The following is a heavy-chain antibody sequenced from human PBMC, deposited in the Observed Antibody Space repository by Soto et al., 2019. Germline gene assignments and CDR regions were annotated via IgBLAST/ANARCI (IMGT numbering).Heavy chain of an antibody. D-gene: IGHD3-10*01. J-gene: IGHJ4*02. CDR1: GFSFFDYA. Sequence: GGSLRLSCITSGFSFFDYALIWFRQPPGRGLEWVGFIRSHIYGGTSEFAASVKGRFTFSRDDSRSIAYLQMDSLRPDDTGVYHCMTVTAVASKWFGLHPLGPFDYWGQGTLVTVSS. CDR2: IRSHIYGGTS. CDR3: MTVTAVASKWFGLHPLGPFDY. V-gene: IGHV3-49*03.